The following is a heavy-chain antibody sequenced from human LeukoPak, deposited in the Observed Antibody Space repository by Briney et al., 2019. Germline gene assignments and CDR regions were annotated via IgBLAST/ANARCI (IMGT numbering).Heavy chain of an antibody. CDR3: ARLVSSSGWSFYWYFDL. CDR2: IYYRGSA. J-gene: IGHJ2*01. Sequence: PSETLSLTCTVSGGSKSRYYWSWIRQPPGKGLEWIGYIYYRGSANYNPSLQSRVSISEDTSKNQFSLKLSSVTAADTAVYYCARLVSSSGWSFYWYFDLWGRGTLVTVSS. D-gene: IGHD6-19*01. V-gene: IGHV4-59*08. CDR1: GGSKSRYY.